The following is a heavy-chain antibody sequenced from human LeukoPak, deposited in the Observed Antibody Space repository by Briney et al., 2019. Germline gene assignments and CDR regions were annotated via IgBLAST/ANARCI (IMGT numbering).Heavy chain of an antibody. CDR1: GGSISSSSYY. CDR3: ARDGSSGWYGNYYFDY. J-gene: IGHJ4*02. Sequence: SETLSLTCTVSGGSISSSSYYWSWIRQPPGKGLEWIGYIYYSGSTNYNPSLKSRVTISVDTSKNQFSLKLSSVTAADTAVYYCARDGSSGWYGNYYFDYWGQGTLVTVSS. V-gene: IGHV4-61*01. CDR2: IYYSGST. D-gene: IGHD6-19*01.